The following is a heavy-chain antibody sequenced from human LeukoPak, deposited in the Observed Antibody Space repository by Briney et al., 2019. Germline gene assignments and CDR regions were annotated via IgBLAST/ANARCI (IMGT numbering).Heavy chain of an antibody. D-gene: IGHD3-9*01. CDR1: GYTFTGYY. V-gene: IGHV1-2*02. J-gene: IGHJ4*02. CDR3: ARGVARYFDWPSREGSDF. CDR2: INPDSGGT. Sequence: ASVKVSCKASGYTFTGYYMHWVRQAPGQGLEWVGWINPDSGGTNYAQKFQGRVTMTRDTSISTAYMELSRLRSDDTAVYYCARGVARYFDWPSREGSDFWGQGTLVTVSS.